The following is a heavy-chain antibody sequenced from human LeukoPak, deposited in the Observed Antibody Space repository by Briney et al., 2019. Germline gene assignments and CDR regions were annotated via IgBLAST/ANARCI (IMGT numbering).Heavy chain of an antibody. CDR3: ASRIVVVPAANPAHSYYYYYYGMDV. V-gene: IGHV1-69*04. CDR2: IIPIFGIA. D-gene: IGHD2-2*01. CDR1: GGTFSSYA. Sequence: SVKVSCKASGGTFSSYAISWVRQAPGQGLEWMGRIIPIFGIANYAQKFQGRVTITADKSTSTAYMELSSLRSEDTAVYYCASRIVVVPAANPAHSYYYYYYGMDVWGKGTTVTVSS. J-gene: IGHJ6*04.